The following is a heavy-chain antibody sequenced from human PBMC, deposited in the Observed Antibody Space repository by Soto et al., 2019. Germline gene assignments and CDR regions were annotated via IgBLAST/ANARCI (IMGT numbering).Heavy chain of an antibody. CDR3: AKGLRGSQYYYYGKDV. D-gene: IGHD3-16*01. CDR1: GFTFSTYA. Sequence: EVQLLESGGGLVQPGGSLRLSCAASGFTFSTYAMTWVRQAPGKGLKWVSALSASGATTYHADSVKGRFTISRDNSRNTLYPQKNRLRGGDTAVYYCAKGLRGSQYYYYGKDVWGQGTTVTVSS. J-gene: IGHJ6*02. V-gene: IGHV3-23*01. CDR2: LSASGATT.